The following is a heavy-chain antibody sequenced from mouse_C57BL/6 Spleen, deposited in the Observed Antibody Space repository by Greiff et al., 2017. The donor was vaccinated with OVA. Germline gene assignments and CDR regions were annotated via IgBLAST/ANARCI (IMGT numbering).Heavy chain of an antibody. V-gene: IGHV1-78*01. Sequence: QVQLQQSDAELVKPGASVKLSCKASGYTFTDYTIHWMKQRPEQGLEWIGYIYPRDGSTKYNEKFKGKATLTADKSSSTAYMQLNSLTSEDSAVYYCARSYYNDEGWFAYWGQGTLVTVSA. CDR2: IYPRDGST. J-gene: IGHJ3*01. CDR3: ARSYYNDEGWFAY. CDR1: GYTFTDYT. D-gene: IGHD1-1*01.